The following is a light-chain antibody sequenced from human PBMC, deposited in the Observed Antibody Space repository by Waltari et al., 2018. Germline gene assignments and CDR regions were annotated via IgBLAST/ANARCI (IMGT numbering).Light chain of an antibody. CDR3: QQSYIVSQYT. CDR2: AAS. V-gene: IGKV1-39*01. Sequence: DIQMTQSPPSLSASVGERVTITCRARQRIRNYSNWYQQKPGKAPYLLIYAASTLQSGVPSSFSGIGSVTDFTLTITSLQPECSVTYYCQQSYIVSQYTFGQGTKVEI. CDR1: QRIRNY. J-gene: IGKJ2*01.